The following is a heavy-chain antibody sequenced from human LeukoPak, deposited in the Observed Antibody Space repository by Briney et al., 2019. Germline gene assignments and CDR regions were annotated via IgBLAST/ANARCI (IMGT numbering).Heavy chain of an antibody. CDR3: ARARGQSGVDY. J-gene: IGHJ4*02. Sequence: SETLSLTCTVSGGSISSYYWSWIRQTAGKGLEWIGRLSTSGTTNYNPSLKSRVTMSVDASKNQFSLNLTSVTAADTAVYYCARARGQSGVDYWGQGTLVTVSS. CDR1: GGSISSYY. V-gene: IGHV4-4*07. D-gene: IGHD3-10*01. CDR2: LSTSGTT.